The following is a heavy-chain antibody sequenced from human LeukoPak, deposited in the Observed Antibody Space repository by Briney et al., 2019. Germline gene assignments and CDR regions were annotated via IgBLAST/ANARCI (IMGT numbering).Heavy chain of an antibody. CDR3: ATAYYYDSSGYYMSGYFDY. J-gene: IGHJ4*02. CDR2: IIPIFGTA. Sequence: WASVKVSCKASGGTFSSYAISWVRQAPGQGLEWMGGIIPIFGTANYAQKFQGRVTITTDESTSTAYMELSSLRSEDTAVYYCATAYYYDSSGYYMSGYFDYWGQGTLVTVS. V-gene: IGHV1-69*05. CDR1: GGTFSSYA. D-gene: IGHD3-22*01.